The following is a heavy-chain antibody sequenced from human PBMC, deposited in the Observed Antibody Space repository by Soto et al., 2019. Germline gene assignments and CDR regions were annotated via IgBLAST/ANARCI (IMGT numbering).Heavy chain of an antibody. CDR1: GFTFRNHA. J-gene: IGHJ6*02. CDR3: ARGDREDILVVVGARPGEYGTDI. Sequence: QVQLVESGGGVVQPGGSLRLSCAASGFTFRNHAMHWVRQAPGKGLECLVVIAHDGSNGFYRDSVKGRFTVSRDNSKNTLYLYMNSLRYEDTGVYYCARGDREDILVVVGARPGEYGTDIWGQGTTVIVSS. CDR2: IAHDGSNG. D-gene: IGHD2-15*01. V-gene: IGHV3-30-3*01.